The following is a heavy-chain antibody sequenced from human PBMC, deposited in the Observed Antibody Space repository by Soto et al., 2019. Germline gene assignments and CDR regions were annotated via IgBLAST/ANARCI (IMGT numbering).Heavy chain of an antibody. CDR2: ISSRGATV. J-gene: IGHJ4*02. V-gene: IGHV3-23*01. Sequence: EVQLLESGGGLAQSGGSLRLSCSASGFNFDSHAISWVRQAPGKGLEWVASISSRGATVFYADSVKGRFTISRDNSDNSVYLQMSGLRAEDTAVYFCARDQGLIAVHYYYFAYWGQGTLVTVSS. CDR1: GFNFDSHA. D-gene: IGHD3-10*01. CDR3: ARDQGLIAVHYYYFAY.